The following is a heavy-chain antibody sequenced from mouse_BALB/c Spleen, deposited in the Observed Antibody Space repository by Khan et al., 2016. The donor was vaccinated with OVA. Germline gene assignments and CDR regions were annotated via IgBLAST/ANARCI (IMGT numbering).Heavy chain of an antibody. Sequence: EVQLQESGPGLVKPSQSLSLTCTVTGYSITSAYAWNWIRQFPENKLEWMGYISSSGSTNYNPALKSRISITRDTSKNQFFLQLNSVTTEDTATYYCARDGSRYNYAMDYWGQGTSVTVSS. D-gene: IGHD2-3*01. J-gene: IGHJ4*01. V-gene: IGHV3-2*02. CDR2: ISSSGST. CDR3: ARDGSRYNYAMDY. CDR1: GYSITSAYA.